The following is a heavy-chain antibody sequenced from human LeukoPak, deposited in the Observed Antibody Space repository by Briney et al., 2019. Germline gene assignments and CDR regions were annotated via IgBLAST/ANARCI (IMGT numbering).Heavy chain of an antibody. V-gene: IGHV3-53*01. D-gene: IGHD3-22*01. CDR3: ARTYDSSGYYDY. CDR2: IYSGGST. Sequence: GGSLRLSCAASGFTFSSNYMSWVRQAPGKGLEWVSVIYSGGSTYYSDFVKGRFTISRDNSKNTLYLQMNSLRAEDTAVYYCARTYDSSGYYDYWGQGALVTVSS. CDR1: GFTFSSNY. J-gene: IGHJ4*02.